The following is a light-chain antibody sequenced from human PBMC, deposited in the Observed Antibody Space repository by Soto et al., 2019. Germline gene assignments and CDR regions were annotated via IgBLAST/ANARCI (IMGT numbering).Light chain of an antibody. CDR1: QSISGY. CDR2: AAS. V-gene: IGKV1-39*01. J-gene: IGKJ1*01. CDR3: QQSYSTPRT. Sequence: DIQMTQSPSSLSASVGDRVTITCRASQSISGYLNWYQQKPGKAPKLLTYAASSLQSGVPSRFSGSGSWTDFTLTISSLQPDDCATYDCQQSYSTPRTFGQGTKVEIK.